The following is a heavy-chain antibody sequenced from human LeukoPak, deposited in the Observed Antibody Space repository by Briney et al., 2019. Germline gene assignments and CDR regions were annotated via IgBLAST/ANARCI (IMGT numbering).Heavy chain of an antibody. V-gene: IGHV3-74*01. Sequence: GRSLRLSCAASGFTFDDYAMHRVRQAPGKGLVWVSRINSDGSSTSYADSVKGRFTISRDNAKNTLYLQMNSLRAEDTAVYYCARDPMDYGDSCFDYWGQGTLVTVSS. CDR1: GFTFDDYA. CDR2: INSDGSST. J-gene: IGHJ4*02. CDR3: ARDPMDYGDSCFDY. D-gene: IGHD4-17*01.